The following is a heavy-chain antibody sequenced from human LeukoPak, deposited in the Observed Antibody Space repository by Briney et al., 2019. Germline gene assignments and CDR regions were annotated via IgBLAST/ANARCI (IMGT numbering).Heavy chain of an antibody. J-gene: IGHJ4*02. CDR2: IDWDDDE. CDR1: GFSLSTNGVG. Sequence: SGPTLVKPTQTLTLTCTFSGFSLSTNGVGVGWIRQPPGKALEWLARIDWDDDEYYRTSLKTRLTISKDASKNQVVLTMTNMDPMDTATYFCARSARGFFDHWGQGTLVTVSA. CDR3: ARSARGFFDH. V-gene: IGHV2-70*12. D-gene: IGHD1-26*01.